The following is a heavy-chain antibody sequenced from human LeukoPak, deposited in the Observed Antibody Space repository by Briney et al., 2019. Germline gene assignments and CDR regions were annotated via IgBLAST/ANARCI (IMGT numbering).Heavy chain of an antibody. D-gene: IGHD3-22*01. Sequence: GESLTISCEGSGYSFINYWISWVRQMPGKGLEWMGKIDPLDSSTTYSPSFRGHVTISADESLSTAYLQWSSLEASDTAIYYCASLITAGATYYGIDVWGQGTTVTVSS. CDR2: IDPLDSST. CDR3: ASLITAGATYYGIDV. V-gene: IGHV5-10-1*01. CDR1: GYSFINYW. J-gene: IGHJ6*02.